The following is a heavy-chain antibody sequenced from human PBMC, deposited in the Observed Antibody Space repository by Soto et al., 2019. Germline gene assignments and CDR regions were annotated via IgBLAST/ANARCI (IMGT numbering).Heavy chain of an antibody. Sequence: EVQLLESGGGLVQPGGSLRLSCAASGVTFSSYAMSWVRQAPGKGLEWVSASSPSGGSTYYADSVKGRFTISRDNSKNTLYLQMNSLRAEDTAVYYCAKDGRYCSGGSCLYYNYYYGMDVWGQGTTVTVPS. D-gene: IGHD2-15*01. J-gene: IGHJ6*02. CDR3: AKDGRYCSGGSCLYYNYYYGMDV. V-gene: IGHV3-23*01. CDR1: GVTFSSYA. CDR2: SSPSGGST.